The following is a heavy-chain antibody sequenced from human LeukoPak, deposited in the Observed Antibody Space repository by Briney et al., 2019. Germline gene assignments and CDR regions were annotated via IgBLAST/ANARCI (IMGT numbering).Heavy chain of an antibody. Sequence: GGSLRLSCAASGFTFSSYSMTWVRQAPGKGLEWVSYITFTSSTIHYADSVKGRFTISRDNAKSSLYLQMNSLRADDAAVYYCARDRLHYGEYEKTLDYWGQGTLVTVSS. CDR3: ARDRLHYGEYEKTLDY. CDR2: ITFTSSTI. V-gene: IGHV3-48*01. CDR1: GFTFSSYS. D-gene: IGHD4-17*01. J-gene: IGHJ4*02.